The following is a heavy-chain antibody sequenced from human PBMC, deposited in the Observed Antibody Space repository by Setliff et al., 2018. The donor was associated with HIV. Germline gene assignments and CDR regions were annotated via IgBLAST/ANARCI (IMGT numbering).Heavy chain of an antibody. Sequence: KPSEPLSLTCTVSGGSINIGETFWGGIRPPPGKGLGWIGSIHRSGTVYFNPSLSTRINVSLDRSKNQFSLRLRSVTAADTAVYFCTGEKFGSGSSVPEVRLFDPWGQGTLVTVSS. D-gene: IGHD2-15*01. J-gene: IGHJ5*02. CDR1: GGSINIGETF. V-gene: IGHV4-39*07. CDR3: TGEKFGSGSSVPEVRLFDP. CDR2: IHRSGTV.